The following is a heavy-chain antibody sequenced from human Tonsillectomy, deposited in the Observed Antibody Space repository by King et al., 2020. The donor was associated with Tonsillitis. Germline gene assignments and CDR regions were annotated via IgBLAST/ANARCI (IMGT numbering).Heavy chain of an antibody. CDR2: ISYDGSSK. D-gene: IGHD6-19*01. J-gene: IGHJ5*02. CDR3: AREAPPGQWLP. Sequence: HVQLVESGGGVVQPGRSLRLSCAASGFTFSSYAMHWVRQAPGKGLEWVAVISYDGSSKYYADSVKGRFTISSDNSKNTLDLQMNSRRAEDTAVYYCAREAPPGQWLPWGQGTLVTVSS. V-gene: IGHV3-30-3*01. CDR1: GFTFSSYA.